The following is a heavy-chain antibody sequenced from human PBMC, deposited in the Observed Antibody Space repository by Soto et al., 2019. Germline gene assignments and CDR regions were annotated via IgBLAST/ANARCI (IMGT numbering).Heavy chain of an antibody. Sequence: KGLEWVSAISGSGGSTYYADSVKGRFTISRDNSKNTRYLQMNSLRAEDTAVYYWSKYRKDDFWRGYFDYCGQGTLVPVAS. J-gene: IGHJ4*02. CDR3: SKYRKDDFWRGYFDY. CDR2: ISGSGGST. V-gene: IGHV3-23*01. D-gene: IGHD3-3*01.